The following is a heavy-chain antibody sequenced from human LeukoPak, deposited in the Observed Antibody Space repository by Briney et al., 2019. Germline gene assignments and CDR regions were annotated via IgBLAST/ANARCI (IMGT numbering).Heavy chain of an antibody. V-gene: IGHV1-18*01. CDR1: GYSFTNYG. Sequence: AAVTVSFKASGYSFTNYGITWVRQAPGQGLEWMGWISASNGDTHYSEKFQDRITVTTDTSTSTAYMELRSLRSDDTAVYSCARQRKKGTWFDHWGQGTLVTVSS. CDR3: ARQRKKGTWFDH. CDR2: ISASNGDT. D-gene: IGHD3-10*01. J-gene: IGHJ5*02.